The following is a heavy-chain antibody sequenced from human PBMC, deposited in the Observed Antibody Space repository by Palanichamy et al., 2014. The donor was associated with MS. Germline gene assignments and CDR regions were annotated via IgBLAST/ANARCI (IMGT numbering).Heavy chain of an antibody. J-gene: IGHJ6*02. Sequence: QMQLVQSGPEVKKPGTSVKVSCKASGFTFTSSAMQWVRQARGQRLEWIGWIVVGSGNTNYAQKFQERVTITRDISTSTVYMEVGSLRSEDTAVYFCAADPAYHDRSAYYGVNGMDVWGQGTTVTVSS. CDR3: AADPAYHDRSAYYGVNGMDV. CDR2: IVVGSGNT. V-gene: IGHV1-58*02. CDR1: GFTFTSSA. D-gene: IGHD3-22*01.